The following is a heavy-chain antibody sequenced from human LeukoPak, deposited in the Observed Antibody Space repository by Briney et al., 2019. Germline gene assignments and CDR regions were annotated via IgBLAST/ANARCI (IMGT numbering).Heavy chain of an antibody. V-gene: IGHV4-61*01. D-gene: IGHD3-22*01. CDR2: IYYSGST. CDR3: ARALDGYYYDSSGLYYFDY. Sequence: PSETLSLTCTVSGGSVSSGSYYWSWIRQPPGKGLEWIGYIYYSGSTYYNPSLKSRVTISVDTSKNQFSLKLSSVTAADTAVYYCARALDGYYYDSSGLYYFDYWGQGTLVTVSS. CDR1: GGSVSSGSYY. J-gene: IGHJ4*02.